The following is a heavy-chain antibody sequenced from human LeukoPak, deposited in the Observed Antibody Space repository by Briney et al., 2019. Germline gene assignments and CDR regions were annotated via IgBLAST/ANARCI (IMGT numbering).Heavy chain of an antibody. V-gene: IGHV3-23*01. CDR3: AKDGLVGATRFFY. Sequence: AGGSLRLSCAASGFTFSSYAMSWVRQAPGKGLDWVSAISGSGGSTYYTDSVKGRFTISGDNSKNTLYLQMNSLRAEDTAVYHCAKDGLVGATRFFYWGQGTLVTVSS. D-gene: IGHD1-26*01. J-gene: IGHJ4*02. CDR1: GFTFSSYA. CDR2: ISGSGGST.